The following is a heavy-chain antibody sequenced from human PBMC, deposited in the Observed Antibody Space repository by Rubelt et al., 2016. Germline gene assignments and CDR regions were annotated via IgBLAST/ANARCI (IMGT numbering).Heavy chain of an antibody. CDR3: ARFALPAVTTAYYYYALDV. V-gene: IGHV1-3*01. CDR2: IDAGNGDT. J-gene: IGHJ6*02. Sequence: QVQLVQSGAEVKRPGASVKVSCKASGYPFATYAMHWVRQAPGQRLEWMGWIDAGNGDTKYSINLPGRATVTRDTSASTAYMELSSLRSEDSAVYYCARFALPAVTTAYYYYALDVWGQGTTVTVSS. D-gene: IGHD4-17*01. CDR1: GYPFATYA.